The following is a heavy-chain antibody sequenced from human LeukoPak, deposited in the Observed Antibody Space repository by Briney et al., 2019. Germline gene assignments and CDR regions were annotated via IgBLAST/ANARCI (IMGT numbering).Heavy chain of an antibody. D-gene: IGHD6-19*01. Sequence: KPGGSLRLSCAASGFTFEDYALNWVRQAPGQGLEWVSSITSGSSYIYYADSVKGRFTISRDNAKSSLYLQMNSLRAEDTAVYYCAREMLAAVAAQSWGQGTLVTVSS. CDR3: AREMLAAVAAQS. CDR1: GFTFEDYA. J-gene: IGHJ5*02. V-gene: IGHV3-21*01. CDR2: ITSGSSYI.